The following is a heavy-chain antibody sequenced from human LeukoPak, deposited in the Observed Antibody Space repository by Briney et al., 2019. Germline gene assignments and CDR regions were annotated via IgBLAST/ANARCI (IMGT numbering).Heavy chain of an antibody. CDR2: VNPSGGST. V-gene: IGHV1-46*03. D-gene: IGHD6-19*01. Sequence: ASVKLSCKASGYTFTSYYIHWVRQAPGQGLEWMGIVNPSGGSTTNAQKFQGRVTMTRDTSTTTVYVDLSILRSEDTAVYYCARGAVAGRRFDYWGQGTLVTVSS. J-gene: IGHJ4*02. CDR1: GYTFTSYY. CDR3: ARGAVAGRRFDY.